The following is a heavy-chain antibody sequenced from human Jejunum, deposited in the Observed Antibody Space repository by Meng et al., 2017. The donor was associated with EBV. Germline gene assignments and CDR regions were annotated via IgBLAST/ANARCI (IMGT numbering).Heavy chain of an antibody. CDR3: ARDRGVEDY. CDR2: IHHSGST. J-gene: IGHJ4*02. V-gene: IGHV4-4*02. CDR1: GGSISNDNW. Sequence: VQVKGWGTGLVKPSGLLSLNSAFSGGSISNDNWWSWVRQPQGKGLEYIGEIHHSGSTKYNPSLKSRVTISVDKSNNHFSLKLSSVTDADTAVYYCARDRGVEDYWGQGTLVTVSS. D-gene: IGHD5-24*01.